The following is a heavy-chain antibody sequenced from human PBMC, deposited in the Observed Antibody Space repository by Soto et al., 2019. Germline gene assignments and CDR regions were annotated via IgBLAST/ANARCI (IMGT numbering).Heavy chain of an antibody. CDR3: AKDLVGSNADYYDY. J-gene: IGHJ4*02. Sequence: TGGSLRLSCAASGFTFSSYAMSWVRQAPGKGMEWVAAISGSGGSTYYADSVKGRFTISRENSKNTLYLQMNSLRAEDAAVYYCAKDLVGSNADYYDYWGQGTLVTVSS. V-gene: IGHV3-23*01. CDR1: GFTFSSYA. D-gene: IGHD2-15*01. CDR2: ISGSGGST.